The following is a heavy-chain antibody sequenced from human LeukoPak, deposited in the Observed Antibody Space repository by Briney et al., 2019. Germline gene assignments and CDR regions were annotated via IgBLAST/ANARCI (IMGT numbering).Heavy chain of an antibody. CDR1: GFTFSSYA. V-gene: IGHV3-23*01. CDR2: ISGSGGST. Sequence: PGGSLRLSCAASGFTFSSYAMSWVRQAPGKGLEWVSAISGSGGSTYCADSVKGRFTISRDNSKNTLYLQMNSLRAEDTAVYYCAKGSGYYPILDYWGQGTLVTVSS. CDR3: AKGSGYYPILDY. J-gene: IGHJ4*02. D-gene: IGHD3-3*01.